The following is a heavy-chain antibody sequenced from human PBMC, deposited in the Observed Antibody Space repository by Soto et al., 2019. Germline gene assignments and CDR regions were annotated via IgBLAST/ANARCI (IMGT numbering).Heavy chain of an antibody. CDR1: GGSFSGYY. Sequence: TSETLSLTCAVYGGSFSGYYWSWIRQPPGKGLEWIGEINHSGSTNYNPSLKSRVTISVDTSKNQFSLKLSSVTAADTAVYYCERQEYRDYYYYMDVWGKGTTVTVSS. V-gene: IGHV4-34*01. J-gene: IGHJ6*03. CDR3: ERQEYRDYYYYMDV. D-gene: IGHD2-2*02. CDR2: INHSGST.